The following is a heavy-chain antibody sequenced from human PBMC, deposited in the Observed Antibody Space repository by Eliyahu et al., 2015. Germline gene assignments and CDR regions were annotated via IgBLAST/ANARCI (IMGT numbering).Heavy chain of an antibody. CDR3: ARWSPRLDAFDL. J-gene: IGHJ3*01. D-gene: IGHD2-15*01. V-gene: IGHV3-23*01. CDR1: GFSFXTSA. CDR2: FNGGGGGT. Sequence: DVQLLESGGGLVQPGVSLRLSCAAXGFSFXTSAMGWVRQIPRKGLEWVSVFSAFNGGGGGTFYPDSLKGRFTISRDNSKNTLYLQMNNLRAEDTAVYYCARWSPRLDAFDLWGQGTTVTVSS.